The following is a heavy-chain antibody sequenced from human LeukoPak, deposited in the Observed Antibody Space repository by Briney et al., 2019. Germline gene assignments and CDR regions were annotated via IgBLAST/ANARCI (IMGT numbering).Heavy chain of an antibody. V-gene: IGHV4-30-4*01. CDR2: IYYSGST. Sequence: SQTLSLTCTVSGGSISSGDYYWSWIRQPPGKGLEWIGYIYYSGSTYYNPSLKSRVTISVGTSKNQFSLKLSSVTAADTAVYYCAREVTMVRGPQGWFDPWGQGTLVTVSS. J-gene: IGHJ5*02. CDR1: GGSISSGDYY. CDR3: AREVTMVRGPQGWFDP. D-gene: IGHD3-10*01.